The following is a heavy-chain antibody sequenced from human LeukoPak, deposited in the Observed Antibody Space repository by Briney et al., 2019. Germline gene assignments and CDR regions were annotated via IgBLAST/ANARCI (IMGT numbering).Heavy chain of an antibody. CDR1: GGSISSYY. J-gene: IGHJ6*02. Sequence: SETLSLTCTVSGGSISSYYWSWIRQPPGKGLEWIGYIYYSGSANYNPSLKSRVTISVDTSKNQFSLKLSSVTAADTAVYYCARESDYGDYHMDVWGQGTTVTVSS. V-gene: IGHV4-59*01. CDR3: ARESDYGDYHMDV. CDR2: IYYSGSA. D-gene: IGHD4-17*01.